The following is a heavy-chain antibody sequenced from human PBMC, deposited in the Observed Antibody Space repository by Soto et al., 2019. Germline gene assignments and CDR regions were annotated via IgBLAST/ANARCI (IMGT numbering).Heavy chain of an antibody. CDR2: IYASGAT. CDR1: GGSISTYY. CDR3: ARSHSFDGSIYHYYFDF. J-gene: IGHJ4*02. V-gene: IGHV4-59*01. Sequence: KPSETLSLTCTVSGGSISTYYWSWIRQPPGGTLEWIGYIYASGATTYNPSLESRVTMSVDMPNNEFSLELTPLTAADTAVYYCARSHSFDGSIYHYYFDFWGQGTLVTVSS. D-gene: IGHD3-10*01.